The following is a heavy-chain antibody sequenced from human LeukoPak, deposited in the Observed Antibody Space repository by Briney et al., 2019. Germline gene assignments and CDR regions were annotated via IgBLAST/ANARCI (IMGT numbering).Heavy chain of an antibody. CDR1: GGSISSYY. CDR2: IYTSGST. CDR3: ARIITMVRGVIMYYFDY. D-gene: IGHD3-10*01. J-gene: IGHJ4*02. V-gene: IGHV4-4*07. Sequence: KASETLSLTCTVSGGSISSYYWSWIRQPAGKGLEWIGRIYTSGSTNYNPSLKSRVTMSVDTSKNQFSLKLSSVTAADTAVYYCARIITMVRGVIMYYFDYWGQGTLVTVSS.